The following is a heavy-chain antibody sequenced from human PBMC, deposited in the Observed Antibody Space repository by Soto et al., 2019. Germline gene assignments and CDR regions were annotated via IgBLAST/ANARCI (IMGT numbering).Heavy chain of an antibody. J-gene: IGHJ4*02. V-gene: IGHV3-21*06. Sequence: PGGSLRLSCSGSGFTFSHHSLYWVRQPPGKGLEWVSSISSTTNYIYYGDSMKGRFTISRDNAKNSLYLEMNSLRAEDTAVYYCARESEDLTSNFDYWGQGTLVTVSS. CDR3: ARESEDLTSNFDY. CDR2: ISSTTNYI. CDR1: GFTFSHHS.